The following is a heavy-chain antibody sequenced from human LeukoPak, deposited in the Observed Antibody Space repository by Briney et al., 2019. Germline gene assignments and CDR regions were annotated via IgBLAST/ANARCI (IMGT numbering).Heavy chain of an antibody. D-gene: IGHD3-22*01. Sequence: GGSLRLSCAASGFTFDDYAMHWVRQAPGKGLEWVSGISWNSGSIGYADSVKGRFTISRDNAKNSPYLQMNSLRAEDTALYYCAKAAYYYDSSGYTSWGQGTLVTVSS. J-gene: IGHJ5*02. CDR2: ISWNSGSI. CDR1: GFTFDDYA. V-gene: IGHV3-9*01. CDR3: AKAAYYYDSSGYTS.